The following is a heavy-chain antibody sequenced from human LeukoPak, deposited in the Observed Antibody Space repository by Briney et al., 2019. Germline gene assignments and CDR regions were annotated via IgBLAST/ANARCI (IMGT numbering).Heavy chain of an antibody. Sequence: GGSLRLSCAASGFTFSSYAMSWVRQAPGKGLQWVSFISGGGGTTYYADSVKGRFTVSRDNSKNTLYLQMNSLRAEDTAVYYCAKDRTLPYIVVVPAAISPDDAFDIWGQGTMVTVSS. J-gene: IGHJ3*02. CDR2: ISGGGGTT. D-gene: IGHD2-2*02. V-gene: IGHV3-23*01. CDR3: AKDRTLPYIVVVPAAISPDDAFDI. CDR1: GFTFSSYA.